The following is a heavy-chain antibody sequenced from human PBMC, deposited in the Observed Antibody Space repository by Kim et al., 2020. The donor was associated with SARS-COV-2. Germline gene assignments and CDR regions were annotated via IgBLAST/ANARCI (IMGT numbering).Heavy chain of an antibody. D-gene: IGHD5-12*01. CDR1: GFTFSSYA. J-gene: IGHJ4*02. Sequence: GGSLRLSCAASGFTFSSYAMHWVRQAPGKGLEWVAVISYDGSNKYYADSVKGRFTISRDNSKNTLYLQMNSLRAEDTAVYYCARDLDSGYDYTLFYWGQGTLVTVSS. CDR3: ARDLDSGYDYTLFY. CDR2: ISYDGSNK. V-gene: IGHV3-30*04.